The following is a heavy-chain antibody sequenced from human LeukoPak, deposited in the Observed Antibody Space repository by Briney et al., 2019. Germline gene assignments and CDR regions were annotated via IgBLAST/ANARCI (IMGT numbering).Heavy chain of an antibody. CDR2: IYYSGST. CDR1: GGSISSYY. CDR3: ARFPGSWLGDY. D-gene: IGHD6-19*01. J-gene: IGHJ4*02. Sequence: PSETLSLTCTVSGGSISSYYWSWIRQPPGKGLEWIGYIYYSGSTNYNPSLKSRVTISVDTSKNQFPLKLSSVTAADTAVYYCARFPGSWLGDYWGQGTLVTVSS. V-gene: IGHV4-59*01.